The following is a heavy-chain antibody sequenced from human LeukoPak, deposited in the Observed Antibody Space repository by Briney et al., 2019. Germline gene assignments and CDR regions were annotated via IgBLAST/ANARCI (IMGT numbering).Heavy chain of an antibody. CDR1: GFTVSSNY. CDR3: ARGNVLRVMIVGPYFDY. D-gene: IGHD3-22*01. J-gene: IGHJ4*02. CDR2: IYSGGST. V-gene: IGHV3-53*01. Sequence: GGSLRLSCAASGFTVSSNYMSWVRQAPGKGLEWVSVIYSGGSTYYADSVKGRFTISRDNSKNTLYLQMNSLRAEDTAVYYCARGNVLRVMIVGPYFDYGGQEPLVPVSS.